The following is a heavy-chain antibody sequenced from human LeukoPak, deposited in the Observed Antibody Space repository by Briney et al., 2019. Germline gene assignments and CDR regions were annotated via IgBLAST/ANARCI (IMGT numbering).Heavy chain of an antibody. CDR3: ARTGTYYYYYMDV. D-gene: IGHD1-7*01. V-gene: IGHV3-20*04. J-gene: IGHJ6*03. CDR1: GFTFDDYG. Sequence: GRSLRLSCAASGFTFDDYGKSWVRQAPGKGLEWVSGINWNGGSTGYADSVKGRFTISRDNAKNSLYLQMNSLRAEDTALYYCARTGTYYYYYMDVWGKGTTVTVSS. CDR2: INWNGGST.